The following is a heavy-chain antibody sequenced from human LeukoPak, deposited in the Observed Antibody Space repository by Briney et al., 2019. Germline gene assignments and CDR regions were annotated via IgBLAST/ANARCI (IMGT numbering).Heavy chain of an antibody. Sequence: GASVKVSCKASGYTFTSYGISWVRQAPGQGLEWMGWISAYNGNTNYAQKLQGRVTMTTDTSTSTAYVELRSLRSDDTAVYYCARGHYYDSSGPAIDYWGQGTLVTVSS. CDR1: GYTFTSYG. D-gene: IGHD3-22*01. CDR2: ISAYNGNT. CDR3: ARGHYYDSSGPAIDY. J-gene: IGHJ4*02. V-gene: IGHV1-18*01.